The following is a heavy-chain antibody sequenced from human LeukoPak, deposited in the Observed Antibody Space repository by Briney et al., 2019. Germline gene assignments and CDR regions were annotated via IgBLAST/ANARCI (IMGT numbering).Heavy chain of an antibody. CDR2: IYYSGST. CDR3: ARAAYSGSYHSDY. CDR1: GGSVNSGSYY. V-gene: IGHV4-61*01. Sequence: PAETLSLTCTVSGGSVNSGSYYWNWIRQPPGKGLEWIGYIYYSGSTNYNPSLKSRVTISVDTSKNQFSLKLSSVTAVDTAVYYCARAAYSGSYHSDYWGQGTLVTVSS. D-gene: IGHD1-26*01. J-gene: IGHJ4*02.